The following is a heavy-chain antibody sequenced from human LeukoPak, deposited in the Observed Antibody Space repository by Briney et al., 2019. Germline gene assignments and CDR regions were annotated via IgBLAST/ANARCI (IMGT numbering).Heavy chain of an antibody. CDR3: ATEGTLEVVVPAAKYY. CDR1: GFTVSSNY. CDR2: ISSSSSYI. Sequence: GGSLRLSCAASGFTVSSNYMSWVRQAPGKGLEWVSSISSSSSYIYYADSVKGRFTISRDNAKNSLYLQMNSLRAEDTAVYYCATEGTLEVVVPAAKYYWGQGTLVTVSS. J-gene: IGHJ4*02. D-gene: IGHD2-2*01. V-gene: IGHV3-21*01.